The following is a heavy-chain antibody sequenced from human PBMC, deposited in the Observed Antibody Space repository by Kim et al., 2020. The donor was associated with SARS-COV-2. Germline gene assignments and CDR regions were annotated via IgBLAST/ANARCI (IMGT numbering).Heavy chain of an antibody. Sequence: SETLSLTCTVSGGSISSSSYYWGWIRQPPGKGLEWIGSIYYSGSTYYNPSLKSRVTISVDTSKNQFSLKLSSVTAADTAVYYCARRPLRYFDWSYLQYWYFDLWGRGTLVTVSS. CDR2: IYYSGST. D-gene: IGHD3-9*01. CDR1: GGSISSSSYY. V-gene: IGHV4-39*01. J-gene: IGHJ2*01. CDR3: ARRPLRYFDWSYLQYWYFDL.